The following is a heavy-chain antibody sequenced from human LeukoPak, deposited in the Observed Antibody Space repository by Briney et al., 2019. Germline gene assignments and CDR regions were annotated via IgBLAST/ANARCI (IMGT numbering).Heavy chain of an antibody. D-gene: IGHD2-2*01. CDR2: IRYDGSNK. Sequence: PGGSLRLSCAASGFTFSSYGMHWVRQAPGKGLEWVAFIRYDGSNKYYADSVKGRFTISRDNSKNTLYLQMNSLRAEDTAVYYCAKDSCSSTSCYPEGDYWGQGTLVTVSS. V-gene: IGHV3-30*02. CDR3: AKDSCSSTSCYPEGDY. J-gene: IGHJ4*02. CDR1: GFTFSSYG.